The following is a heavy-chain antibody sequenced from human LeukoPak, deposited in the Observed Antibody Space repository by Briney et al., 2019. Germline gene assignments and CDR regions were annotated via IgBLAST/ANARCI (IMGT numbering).Heavy chain of an antibody. J-gene: IGHJ4*02. D-gene: IGHD1-26*01. V-gene: IGHV3-48*04. CDR3: ASGGIYYGAAFDF. CDR2: ISSSSRTI. CDR1: GFTFSSYS. Sequence: GGSLRLSCAASGFTFSSYSMNWVRQAPGKGLEWVSYISSSSRTIYYADSVKGRFTISRDNAKNSLYLQMNSLRAEDTALYYCASGGIYYGAAFDFWGQGSLVTVSA.